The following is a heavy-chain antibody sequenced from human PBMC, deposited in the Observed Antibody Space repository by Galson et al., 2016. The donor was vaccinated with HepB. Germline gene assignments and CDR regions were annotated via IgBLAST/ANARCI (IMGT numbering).Heavy chain of an antibody. CDR2: ISYSGST. CDR1: GDSVSNHY. CDR3: ARDMGRSGWNFDY. J-gene: IGHJ4*02. V-gene: IGHV4-59*02. Sequence: SETLSLTCSVSGDSVSNHYWNWIRQPPGKGLEWIGYISYSGSTDYNPSLKGRVTISVDTSKNQLSLRLSSVTAADTAVYYCARDMGRSGWNFDYWGQGTLLTVSS. D-gene: IGHD6-19*01.